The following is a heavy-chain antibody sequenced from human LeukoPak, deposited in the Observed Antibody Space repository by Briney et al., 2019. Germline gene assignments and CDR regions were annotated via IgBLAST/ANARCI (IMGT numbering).Heavy chain of an antibody. D-gene: IGHD5-12*01. CDR2: IRSKAYGGTT. CDR1: GFTLGDYA. Sequence: GGSLRLSCTTSGFTLGDYAMSWFRQAPGKGLEKVGFIRSKAYGGTTEYAASVKGRFTISRDDSKSIAYLQMNSLKTEDTAVYYCSRREVATFDFDYWGQGTLVTVSS. V-gene: IGHV3-49*03. J-gene: IGHJ4*02. CDR3: SRREVATFDFDY.